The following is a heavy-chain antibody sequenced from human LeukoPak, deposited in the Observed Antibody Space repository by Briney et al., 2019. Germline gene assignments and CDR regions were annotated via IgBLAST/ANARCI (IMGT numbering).Heavy chain of an antibody. CDR1: GFTFSSYS. CDR3: ARRSGIAVAGAFDY. CDR2: ISGSGDST. J-gene: IGHJ4*02. V-gene: IGHV3-23*01. Sequence: GGSLRLSCAASGFTFSSYSMNWVRQAPGKGLEGVSGISGSGDSTYYADSVKGRFTISRDNSKNTLYLQMNSLRAEDTAVYYCARRSGIAVAGAFDYWGQGTLVTVSS. D-gene: IGHD6-19*01.